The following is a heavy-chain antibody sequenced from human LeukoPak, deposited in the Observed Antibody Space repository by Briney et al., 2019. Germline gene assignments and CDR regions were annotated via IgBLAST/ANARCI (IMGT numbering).Heavy chain of an antibody. Sequence: GGSLRLSCAASGFTFSSYEMNWVRQAPGKGLEWVSYISSSGSTIYYADSVKGRFTISRDNAKNSLYLQMNSLRAEDTAVYYCARGSSPIGGVITNFAYWGQGTLVTFSS. CDR3: ARGSSPIGGVITNFAY. D-gene: IGHD3-16*02. J-gene: IGHJ4*02. V-gene: IGHV3-48*03. CDR1: GFTFSSYE. CDR2: ISSSGSTI.